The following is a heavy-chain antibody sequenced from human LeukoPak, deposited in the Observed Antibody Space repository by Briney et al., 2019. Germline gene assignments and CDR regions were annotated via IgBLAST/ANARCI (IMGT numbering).Heavy chain of an antibody. D-gene: IGHD2-15*01. CDR3: VADVVSAVGVLAS. CDR1: GFTFLKSA. J-gene: IGHJ5*02. V-gene: IGHV1-58*01. CDR2: IVVGSGNT. Sequence: GTSVRVSCKDSGFTFLKSAVQWLRQTRGQRLEWIGWIVVGSGNTNYAQKFSERVSISRDMSTNTAYMELSGLRSEDTAVYYCVADVVSAVGVLASWGQGTLVTVSS.